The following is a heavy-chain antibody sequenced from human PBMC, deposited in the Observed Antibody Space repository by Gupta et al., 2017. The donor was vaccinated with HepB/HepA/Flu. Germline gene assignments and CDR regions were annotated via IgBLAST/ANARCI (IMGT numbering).Heavy chain of an antibody. J-gene: IGHJ4*02. CDR1: GDSVSNNNAA. CDR3: ARESSSSGRYFDY. Sequence: QVQLQQSGPGLVKPSQTLSLTCAISGDSVSNNNAAWNWIRQSPSRGLEWLARTYYRSKWYNTYAVSVKSRITVNPDTSKNQFSLHLNSSTPEDTAVYYCARESSSSGRYFDYWGQGTLVTVSS. D-gene: IGHD6-6*01. CDR2: TYYRSKWYN. V-gene: IGHV6-1*01.